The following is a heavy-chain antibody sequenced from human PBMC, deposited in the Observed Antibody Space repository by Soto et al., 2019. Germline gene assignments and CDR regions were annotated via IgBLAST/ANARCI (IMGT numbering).Heavy chain of an antibody. CDR2: ISYDGSNK. V-gene: IGHV3-30*18. J-gene: IGHJ2*01. D-gene: IGHD6-13*01. CDR3: AKQIAAAYDWYFDL. Sequence: QVQLVESGGGVVQPGRSLRLSCAASGFTFSSYGMHWVRQAPGKGLERVAVISYDGSNKYYADSVKGRFTISRDNSKNTLYLQMNSLRAEATAVYYCAKQIAAAYDWYFDLSGRGTLVIVSS. CDR1: GFTFSSYG.